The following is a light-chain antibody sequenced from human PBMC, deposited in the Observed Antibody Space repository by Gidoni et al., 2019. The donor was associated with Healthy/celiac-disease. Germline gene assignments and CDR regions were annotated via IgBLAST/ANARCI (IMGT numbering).Light chain of an antibody. J-gene: IGKJ4*01. Sequence: IQMTQSPSSLSASVGDRVTITCRASQSISSYLNWYQQKPGKAPKLLIYAASSLQSGVPSRFSGSGSGTDFTLTISSLQPEDFATYYCQQSSTFXGXTKVEIK. CDR1: QSISSY. CDR2: AAS. CDR3: QQSST. V-gene: IGKV1-39*01.